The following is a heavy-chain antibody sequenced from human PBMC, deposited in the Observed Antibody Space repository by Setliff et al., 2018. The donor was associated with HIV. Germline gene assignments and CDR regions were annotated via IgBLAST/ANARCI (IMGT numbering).Heavy chain of an antibody. V-gene: IGHV4-38-2*01. CDR1: GYSISSGYY. CDR3: ARRRETIVVVIGIPNWYFDI. Sequence: SETLSLTCAVSGYSISSGYYWGWIRQPPGKGLEWIGTIYHSGSTYYNPSLKSRVTISVDTSKNLFSLRLSSVTAADSAVYYCARRRETIVVVIGIPNWYFDIWGRGTLVTVSS. D-gene: IGHD2-21*01. CDR2: IYHSGST. J-gene: IGHJ2*01.